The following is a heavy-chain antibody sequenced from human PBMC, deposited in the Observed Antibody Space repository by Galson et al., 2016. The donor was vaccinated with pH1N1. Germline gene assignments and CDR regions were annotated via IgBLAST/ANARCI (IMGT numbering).Heavy chain of an antibody. J-gene: IGHJ4*02. D-gene: IGHD1-26*01. V-gene: IGHV1-18*01. Sequence: SVKVSCKASGYSFTSYGITWARRAPGQGLEWMGWTSAFNGDTKHAQTFQDRVTITTDDSTSTAYMELMSLRSEDTAVYYCARGGSYYDYWGQGTLVTVAS. CDR3: ARGGSYYDY. CDR1: GYSFTSYG. CDR2: TSAFNGDT.